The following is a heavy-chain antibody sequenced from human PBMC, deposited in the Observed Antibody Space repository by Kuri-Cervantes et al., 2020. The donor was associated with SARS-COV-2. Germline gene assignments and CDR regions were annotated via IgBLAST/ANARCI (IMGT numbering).Heavy chain of an antibody. CDR3: ARDPSYYYDSSGFWFAFDI. J-gene: IGHJ3*02. CDR1: GGSISSSSYY. CDR2: IYSSGAT. D-gene: IGHD3-22*01. V-gene: IGHV4-39*07. Sequence: SETLSLTCTVSGGSISSSSYYWGWIRQPPGKGLEWIGSIYSSGATNYNPSLESRVTMSIDMSKNQFSLRLTSVTAADTAMYYCARDPSYYYDSSGFWFAFDIWGQGKVVTVSS.